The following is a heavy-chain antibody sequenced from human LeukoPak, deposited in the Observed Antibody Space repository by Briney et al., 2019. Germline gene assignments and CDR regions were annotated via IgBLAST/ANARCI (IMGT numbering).Heavy chain of an antibody. D-gene: IGHD5-18*01. CDR1: GFTFSSYS. CDR3: AKDYVAGEAQLWLQGY. J-gene: IGHJ4*02. CDR2: ISSSSSYI. Sequence: GGSLRLSCAASGFTFSSYSMNWVRQAPGKGLEWVSSISSSSSYIYYADSVKGRFTISRDNAKNSLYLQMNSLRAEDTAVYYCAKDYVAGEAQLWLQGYWGQGTLVTVSS. V-gene: IGHV3-21*01.